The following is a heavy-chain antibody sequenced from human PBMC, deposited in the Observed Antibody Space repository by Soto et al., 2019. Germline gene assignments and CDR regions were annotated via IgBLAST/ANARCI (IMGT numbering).Heavy chain of an antibody. J-gene: IGHJ5*02. Sequence: QVQLQQWGAGLLKPSETLSLTCAVYGGSFSSYYWSWIRQPPGKGLEWIGEITHSGSTNYNPSLKSRVTISVDTSKNQFFLKLSSVTAADTAVYYCARLGRQQLVRRNWFDLWGQGTLVTVSS. CDR2: ITHSGST. V-gene: IGHV4-34*01. CDR3: ARLGRQQLVRRNWFDL. CDR1: GGSFSSYY. D-gene: IGHD6-13*01.